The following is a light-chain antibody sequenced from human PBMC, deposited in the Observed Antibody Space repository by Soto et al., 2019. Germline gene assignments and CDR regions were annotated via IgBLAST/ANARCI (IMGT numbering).Light chain of an antibody. CDR3: QQSYSTPYT. V-gene: IGKV1-39*01. CDR1: QSISSY. CDR2: AAS. Sequence: DIQMTQSPSSLSASVGDRVTITCRASQSISSYLNCYQQKPGKAPKLLIYAASSLQRGVPSRFSGSGSGTDFTLTISSLQPEDCATYYCQQSYSTPYTFGQGTKLEIK. J-gene: IGKJ2*01.